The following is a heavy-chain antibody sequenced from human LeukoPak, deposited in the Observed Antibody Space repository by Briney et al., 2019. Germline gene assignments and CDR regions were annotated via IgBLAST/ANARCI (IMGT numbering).Heavy chain of an antibody. J-gene: IGHJ4*02. CDR1: GFSFSSYN. Sequence: GGSLRLSCAASGFSFSSYNMNWVRLTPGKGLEWVSSITSSSTYTFYADSVKGRFTISRDNAKNSLDLEMNGLRDEDTAVYYCATYSGVHHKTFDDWGQGTLVTVSS. CDR3: ATYSGVHHKTFDD. D-gene: IGHD1-26*01. CDR2: ITSSSTYT. V-gene: IGHV3-21*01.